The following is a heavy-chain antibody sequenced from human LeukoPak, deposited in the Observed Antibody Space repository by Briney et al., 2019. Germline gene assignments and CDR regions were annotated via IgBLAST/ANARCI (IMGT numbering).Heavy chain of an antibody. Sequence: GASVKVSCKASGYTFTSYDINWVRQATGQGLEWMGGIIPIFGTANYAQKFQGRVTITTDESTSTAYMELSSLRSEDTAVYYCASIYYDSSGYPNWFDPWGQGTLVTVSS. D-gene: IGHD3-22*01. CDR2: IIPIFGTA. V-gene: IGHV1-69*05. CDR1: GYTFTSYD. CDR3: ASIYYDSSGYPNWFDP. J-gene: IGHJ5*02.